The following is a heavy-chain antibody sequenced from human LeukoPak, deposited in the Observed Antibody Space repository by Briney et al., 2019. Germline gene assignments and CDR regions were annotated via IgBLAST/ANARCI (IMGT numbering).Heavy chain of an antibody. CDR1: GGSISSSSYY. Sequence: SETLSLTCTVSGGSISSSSYYWGWIRQPPGKGLEWIGSIYYSGSTYYNPSLKSRVTISVDTSKNQFSLKLSSVTAADTAVYYCARVQWSGSSGYYYGLWFDPWGQGTLVTVSS. D-gene: IGHD3-22*01. CDR3: ARVQWSGSSGYYYGLWFDP. J-gene: IGHJ5*02. CDR2: IYYSGST. V-gene: IGHV4-39*07.